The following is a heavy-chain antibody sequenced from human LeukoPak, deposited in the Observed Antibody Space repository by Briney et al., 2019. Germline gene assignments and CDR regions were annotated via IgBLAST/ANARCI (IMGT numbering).Heavy chain of an antibody. V-gene: IGHV3-7*01. Sequence: GGSLRLSCAASGFSFSRVWMSWVRQAPGKGPEWVASIKLDGSEKYYVDSVKGRFTISRDNAKNSLYLQMNTLRAEDTAVNYCAKEGYWGQGTLVTVSS. CDR3: AKEGY. J-gene: IGHJ4*02. CDR1: GFSFSRVW. CDR2: IKLDGSEK.